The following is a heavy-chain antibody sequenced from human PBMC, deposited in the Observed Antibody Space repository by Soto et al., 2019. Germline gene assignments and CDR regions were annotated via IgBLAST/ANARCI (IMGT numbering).Heavy chain of an antibody. J-gene: IGHJ4*02. D-gene: IGHD3-3*01. CDR2: ISGSGGST. CDR3: AKSGEPWSGYYKGGNYFDY. V-gene: IGHV3-23*01. CDR1: GFTFSSYA. Sequence: GESLRLSCAASGFTFSSYAMSWVRQAPGKGLEWVSAISGSGGSTYYADSVKGRFTISRDNSKNTLYLQMNSLRAEDTAVYYCAKSGEPWSGYYKGGNYFDYWGQGTLVTVSS.